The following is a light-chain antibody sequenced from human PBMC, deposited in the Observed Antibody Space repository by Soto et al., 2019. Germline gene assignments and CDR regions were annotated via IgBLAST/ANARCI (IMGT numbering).Light chain of an antibody. J-gene: IGKJ1*01. Sequence: DIVMTQTPLSLSVTPGQPASMSCKSSQNLLYSDGKTYLYWNLQKPGQSAQVLIYEVSNRFSGVPDRLIGSVSGTEFTLTISLVDAEDVGVYYCMQATQLPWTFGQGTKVEIK. CDR1: QNLLYSDGKTY. CDR2: EVS. CDR3: MQATQLPWT. V-gene: IGKV2D-29*02.